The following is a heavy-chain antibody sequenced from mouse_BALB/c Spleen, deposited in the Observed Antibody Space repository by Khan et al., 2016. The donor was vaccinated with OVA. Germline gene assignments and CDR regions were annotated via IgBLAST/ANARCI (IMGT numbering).Heavy chain of an antibody. CDR2: VNPNTGGT. D-gene: IGHD2-14*01. J-gene: IGHJ3*01. V-gene: IGHV1-26*01. Sequence: EVQLQQSGPDLVKPGASVNISCKASGYSFTLYYMSWVKQCHGKSLEWIGRVNPNTGGTDYNQEFKGKAILTVDKSSTTAYMELRSLTSEDSAVYYCARGYDFFAYWGQGTLVTVSA. CDR1: GYSFTLYY. CDR3: ARGYDFFAY.